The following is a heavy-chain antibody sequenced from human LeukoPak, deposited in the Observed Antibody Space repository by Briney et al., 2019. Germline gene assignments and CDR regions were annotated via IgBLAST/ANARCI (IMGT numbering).Heavy chain of an antibody. V-gene: IGHV1-69*04. J-gene: IGHJ4*02. CDR1: GGTFSSYA. CDR3: ARDHYYYDSSPYFDY. Sequence: SVKVSCKASGGTFSSYAISWVRQAPGQGLEWMGRIIPILGIANYAQKFQGRVTITADKSTSTAYVELSSLRSEDTAVYYCARDHYYYDSSPYFDYWGQGTLVTVSS. CDR2: IIPILGIA. D-gene: IGHD3-22*01.